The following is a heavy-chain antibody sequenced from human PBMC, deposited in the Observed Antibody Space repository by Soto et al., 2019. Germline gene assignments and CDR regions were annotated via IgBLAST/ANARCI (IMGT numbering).Heavy chain of an antibody. Sequence: EVQLVESGGGLVQPGGSLRLSCAASGFTFSNHWMSWVRQAPGKGLEWVANISPDGSEKYYVDSVKGRFTISRDNAKNSGYLQLNSLRAEDTAVYYCARDHPTPGLYFDYWGQGNLVTVSS. V-gene: IGHV3-7*04. CDR2: ISPDGSEK. CDR3: ARDHPTPGLYFDY. CDR1: GFTFSNHW. D-gene: IGHD2-8*02. J-gene: IGHJ4*02.